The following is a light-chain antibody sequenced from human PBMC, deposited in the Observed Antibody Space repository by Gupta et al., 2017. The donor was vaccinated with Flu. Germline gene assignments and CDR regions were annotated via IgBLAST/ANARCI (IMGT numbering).Light chain of an antibody. Sequence: SVLTQPPSVSGPPGQRVTISCSGGKSTIGGNTVNWYQQFPGAAPSLLMYSNYQRTAGVPERFSGAKSGTSAALAISGLQSEDEADYFCATWDDSLSCPVFGGGTRLTVL. CDR3: ATWDDSLSCPV. V-gene: IGLV1-44*01. CDR1: KSTIGGNT. CDR2: SNY. J-gene: IGLJ3*02.